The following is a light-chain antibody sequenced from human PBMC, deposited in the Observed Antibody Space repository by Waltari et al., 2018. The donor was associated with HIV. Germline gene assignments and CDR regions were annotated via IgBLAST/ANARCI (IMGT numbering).Light chain of an antibody. J-gene: IGLJ3*02. Sequence: QSVLTQPASVSGSPGQSITISCTGTDREVGFSKFVTWYQQHPGNAPRLLIYRGTPRASGISSRCSAAKSGNTASLTISGLQTEDEADYYCTSYSNKNERVFGGGTTLTVL. CDR1: DREVGFSKF. CDR2: RGT. CDR3: TSYSNKNERV. V-gene: IGLV2-14*03.